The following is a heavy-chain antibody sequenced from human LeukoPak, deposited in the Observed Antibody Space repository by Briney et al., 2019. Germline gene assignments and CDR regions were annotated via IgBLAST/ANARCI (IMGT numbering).Heavy chain of an antibody. CDR1: GYTFTGYY. CDR2: INPNSGGT. V-gene: IGHV1-2*02. J-gene: IGHJ3*02. D-gene: IGHD3-16*01. CDR3: ARDWGHSDAFDI. Sequence: ASVKVSCKASGYTFTGYYMHWVRQAPGQGLEWMGWINPNSGGTNYAQKFQGRVTMTRDTSISTAYMELSRLRSDDTAVYYCARDWGHSDAFDIWGQGTMVTVSS.